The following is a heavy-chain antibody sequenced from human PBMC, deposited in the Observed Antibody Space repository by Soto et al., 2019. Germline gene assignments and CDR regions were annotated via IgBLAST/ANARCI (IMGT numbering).Heavy chain of an antibody. CDR3: GNNYGHFDY. CDR1: GGTFSSYT. V-gene: IGHV1-69*02. D-gene: IGHD5-18*01. CDR2: IIPILGIA. Sequence: QVQLVQSGAEVKKPGSSVKVSCKASGGTFSSYTINWERQAPGQGLEWMGRIIPILGIANYAQKFQGRVTITADKSASTAYMELSSLRSEDTAVYYCGNNYGHFDYWGQGTLVTVSS. J-gene: IGHJ4*02.